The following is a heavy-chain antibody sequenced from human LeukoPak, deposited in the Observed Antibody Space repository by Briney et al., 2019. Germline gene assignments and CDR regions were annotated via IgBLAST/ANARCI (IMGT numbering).Heavy chain of an antibody. V-gene: IGHV4-61*02. J-gene: IGHJ4*02. CDR3: ARGPNGWSENYFDY. Sequence: SETLSLTCTVSGDSISSGDYYWSWMRQPAGKGLEWIGRISSSGSTNYNPSLKSRVTISVDTSKNQFSLKLSSVTAADTAVYYCARGPNGWSENYFDYWGQGTLVTVSS. CDR2: ISSSGST. D-gene: IGHD1-1*01. CDR1: GDSISSGDYY.